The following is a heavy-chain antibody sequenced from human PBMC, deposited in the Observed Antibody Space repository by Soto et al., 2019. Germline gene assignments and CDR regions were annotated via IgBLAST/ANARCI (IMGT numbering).Heavy chain of an antibody. CDR3: ARIVRGVMGWFDP. D-gene: IGHD3-10*02. J-gene: IGHJ5*02. Sequence: QVQLVQSGAEVKKPGASVKVSCKASGYTFSSFGVTWVRQAPGQGLEWMGWINTYNGNTNYAQKFQGRVTMTTDTSTSTAYMELRSLRSDDTAVYYCARIVRGVMGWFDPWGQGTLVTVSS. V-gene: IGHV1-18*01. CDR1: GYTFSSFG. CDR2: INTYNGNT.